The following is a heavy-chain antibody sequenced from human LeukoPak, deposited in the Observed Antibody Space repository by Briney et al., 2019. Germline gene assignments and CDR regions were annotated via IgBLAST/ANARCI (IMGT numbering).Heavy chain of an antibody. CDR3: AKVGYSTNWLYFDY. Sequence: GGSLRLSCAASGFTFSSYGMHWVRQAPGRGLEWVGVVSYDGTNKNYADSVKGRLTISRDNSKNTLYLQMNSLRAEDTAVYYCAKVGYSTNWLYFDYWGQGTLVTVSS. D-gene: IGHD6-13*01. J-gene: IGHJ4*02. CDR1: GFTFSSYG. CDR2: VSYDGTNK. V-gene: IGHV3-30*18.